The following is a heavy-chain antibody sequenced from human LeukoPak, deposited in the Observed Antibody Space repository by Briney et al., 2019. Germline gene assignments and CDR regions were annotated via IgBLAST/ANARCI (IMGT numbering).Heavy chain of an antibody. Sequence: GGSLRLSCAASGFTFSSHGMNWVRQAPGKGLEWVSGISPSGGITYYTDSVRGRFTISRDNSKNTVSLQMNSLRGEDTAVYYCAKDDAWGRYKDWGQGTLVTVSS. J-gene: IGHJ1*01. CDR1: GFTFSSHG. D-gene: IGHD3-16*01. V-gene: IGHV3-23*01. CDR2: ISPSGGIT. CDR3: AKDDAWGRYKD.